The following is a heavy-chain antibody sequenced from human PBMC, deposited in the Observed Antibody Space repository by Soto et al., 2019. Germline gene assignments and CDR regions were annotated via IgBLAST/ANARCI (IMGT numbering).Heavy chain of an antibody. CDR3: AREVSGIQAFDS. CDR2: IFQSGSP. CDR1: DDSISGANW. Sequence: QVQLQESGPGLVKPSGTLSLPCPVSDDSISGANWWNWDRQPPGKGLEWIGEIFQSGSPNYNPSLKSRVTLSVDKSNKFLSLKLDSVTAADTAVYYCAREVSGIQAFDSWGQGILVTVSS. V-gene: IGHV4-4*02. D-gene: IGHD1-20*01. J-gene: IGHJ4*02.